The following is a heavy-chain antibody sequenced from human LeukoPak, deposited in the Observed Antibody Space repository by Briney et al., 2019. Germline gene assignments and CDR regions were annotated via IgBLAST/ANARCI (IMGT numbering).Heavy chain of an antibody. CDR1: GFSFTNVW. Sequence: GGSLRLSCAVSGFSFTNVWMNWVRQAPGKGLEWVGRIKSKTDGGTTDYAAPVKGRFTISRDDSKNTLYLQMNSLKTEDTAVYYCTTGYQLLSSGYYYYGMDVWGQGTTVTVSS. CDR3: TTGYQLLSSGYYYYGMDV. D-gene: IGHD2-2*01. CDR2: IKSKTDGGTT. J-gene: IGHJ6*02. V-gene: IGHV3-15*07.